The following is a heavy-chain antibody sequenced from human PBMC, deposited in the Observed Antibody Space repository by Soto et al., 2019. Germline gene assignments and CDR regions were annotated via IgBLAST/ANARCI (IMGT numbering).Heavy chain of an antibody. CDR3: ARAPLRLKDIVVVQLYAFDI. J-gene: IGHJ3*02. CDR1: GGTFSRYS. CDR2: IIPIFGTA. D-gene: IGHD2-2*01. V-gene: IGHV1-69*13. Sequence: SVKVSCKASGGTFSRYSISWVRQAPGQGLEWMGGIIPIFGTANYAQKFQGRVTITADESTSTAYMELSSLRSEDTAVYYCARAPLRLKDIVVVQLYAFDIWGQGTMVTVSS.